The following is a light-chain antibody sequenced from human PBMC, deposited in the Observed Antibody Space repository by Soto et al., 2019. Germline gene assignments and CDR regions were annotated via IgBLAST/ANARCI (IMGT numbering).Light chain of an antibody. CDR1: QSVSRN. V-gene: IGKV3D-15*01. CDR3: QQRANWPIT. J-gene: IGKJ5*01. CDR2: GAS. Sequence: IVMTQSPATLSVSPGERATLSCRASQSVSRNLAWYQQKPGQPPRLLIYGASTRATGIADRFSGSGSGTDFTLTISRLEPEDFAVYYCQQRANWPITFGQGTRLENK.